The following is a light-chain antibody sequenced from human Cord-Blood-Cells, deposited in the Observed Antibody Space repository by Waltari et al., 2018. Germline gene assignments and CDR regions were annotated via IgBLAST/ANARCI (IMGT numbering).Light chain of an antibody. CDR1: QSVSSN. V-gene: IGKV3-15*01. CDR2: GAS. Sequence: EIVMTQSPATLSVSPGERATLSCRASQSVSSNLAWYQQKPGQAPRLLIYGASTRATGIPARFSGSGSGTEFTLTISSLQSEDFAVYYCQQYNNWPPKTFGQGTKLKIK. CDR3: QQYNNWPPKT. J-gene: IGKJ2*01.